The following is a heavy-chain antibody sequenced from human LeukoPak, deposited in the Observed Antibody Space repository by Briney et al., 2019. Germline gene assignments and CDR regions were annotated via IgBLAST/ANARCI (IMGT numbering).Heavy chain of an antibody. CDR3: ARANYGDYVRAYYFDY. Sequence: SETLSLTCAVSGYSISSGYYWGWIRPPPGKGLEWIGSIYHSGSTYYNPSLKSRVTISVDTSKNQFSLKLSSVTAADTAVYYCARANYGDYVRAYYFDYWGQGTLVTVSS. D-gene: IGHD4-17*01. V-gene: IGHV4-38-2*01. CDR2: IYHSGST. CDR1: GYSISSGYY. J-gene: IGHJ4*02.